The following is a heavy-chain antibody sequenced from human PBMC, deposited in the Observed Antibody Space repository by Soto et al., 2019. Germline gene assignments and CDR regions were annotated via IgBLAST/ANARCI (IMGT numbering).Heavy chain of an antibody. D-gene: IGHD6-19*01. Sequence: SEARCVRWGGYGGSLSGGDGSGSRQPPGKGLEWIGEINHSGVTNYKTSLKRRVTISVDTSKNQFSLQLKSVTAADTALYYCARFSGSYYYAMDVWGQGSTVT. J-gene: IGHJ6*02. V-gene: IGHV4-34*01. CDR1: GGSLSGGD. CDR3: ARFSGSYYYAMDV. CDR2: INHSGVT.